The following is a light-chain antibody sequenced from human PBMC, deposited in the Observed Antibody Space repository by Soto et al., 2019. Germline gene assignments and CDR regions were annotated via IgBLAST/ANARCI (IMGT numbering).Light chain of an antibody. CDR2: EVS. CDR1: SSDVGGYKY. Sequence: QSVLTQPASVSESPGRSITIYCTGTSSDVGGYKYVSWYQQHPGKAPKLMIYEVSTRPSGVSNRFSGSKSGNTASLTISGLQAEHEADYYCSSYTSSSSHYVFGTGTKVTVL. V-gene: IGLV2-14*01. CDR3: SSYTSSSSHYV. J-gene: IGLJ1*01.